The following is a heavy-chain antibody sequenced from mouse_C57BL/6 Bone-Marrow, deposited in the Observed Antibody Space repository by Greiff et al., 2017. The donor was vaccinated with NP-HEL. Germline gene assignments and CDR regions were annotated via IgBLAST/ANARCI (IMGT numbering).Heavy chain of an antibody. CDR2: INPGSGGT. J-gene: IGHJ3*01. V-gene: IGHV1-54*01. Sequence: VKLQESGAELVRPGTSVKVSCKASGYAFTNYLIEWVKQRPGQGLEWIGVINPGSGGTNYNEKFKGKATLTADKSSSTAYMQLSSLTSEDSAVYFCARDVPSFAYWGQGTLVTVSA. CDR1: GYAFTNYL. CDR3: ARDVPSFAY.